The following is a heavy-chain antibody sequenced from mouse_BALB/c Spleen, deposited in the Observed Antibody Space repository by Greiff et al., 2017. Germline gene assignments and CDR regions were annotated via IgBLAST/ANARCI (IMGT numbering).Heavy chain of an antibody. Sequence: VQLKQSGPELVKPGASVKIPCKASGYTFTDYNMDWVKQSHGKSLEWIGDINPNNGGTIYNQKFKGKATLTVDKSSSTAYMELRSLTSEDTAVYYCARRPYYYWYFDVWGAGTTVTVSS. CDR1: GYTFTDYN. V-gene: IGHV1-18*01. D-gene: IGHD2-10*01. CDR2: INPNNGGT. CDR3: ARRPYYYWYFDV. J-gene: IGHJ1*01.